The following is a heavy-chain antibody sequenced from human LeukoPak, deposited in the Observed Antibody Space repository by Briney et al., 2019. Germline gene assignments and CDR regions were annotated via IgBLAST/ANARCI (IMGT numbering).Heavy chain of an antibody. CDR3: ARQTGHDVLDY. D-gene: IGHD1-1*01. Sequence: ASVKVSCKASGGTFSSYASSWVRQAPGQGLEWMGGIIPIFGTANYAQKFQGRVTITADESTSTAYMELSSLRSEDTAVYYCARQTGHDVLDYWGQGTLVTVFS. J-gene: IGHJ4*02. CDR2: IIPIFGTA. V-gene: IGHV1-69*13. CDR1: GGTFSSYA.